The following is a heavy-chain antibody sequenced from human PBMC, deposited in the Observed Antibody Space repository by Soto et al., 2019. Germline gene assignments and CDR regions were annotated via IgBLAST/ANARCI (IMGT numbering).Heavy chain of an antibody. CDR1: GFTFSSYW. D-gene: IGHD3-10*01. CDR2: INSDGSST. V-gene: IGHV3-74*01. Sequence: GGSLRLSCAASGFTFSSYWMHWVRQAPGKGLVWVSRINSDGSSTSYADSVKGRFTISRDNAKNTLYLQMNSLRAEDTAVYYCARALFGSNYYYYGMDVWGQGTTVTVSS. CDR3: ARALFGSNYYYYGMDV. J-gene: IGHJ6*02.